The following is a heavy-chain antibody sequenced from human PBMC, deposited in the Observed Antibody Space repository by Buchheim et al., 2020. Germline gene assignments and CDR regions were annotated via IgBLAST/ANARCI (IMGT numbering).Heavy chain of an antibody. CDR2: INHSGST. Sequence: QVQLQQWGAGLLKPSETLSFTCAAYGASFSGYYWSWIRQPPGKGLEWIGEINHSGSTNYNTSLKSRVTISVDTSKNQFSLRLSFVTAADTAVYYGARAIYDYVWGSYRPKTYGMDVWGQGTT. J-gene: IGHJ6*02. CDR1: GASFSGYY. D-gene: IGHD3-16*02. V-gene: IGHV4-34*01. CDR3: ARAIYDYVWGSYRPKTYGMDV.